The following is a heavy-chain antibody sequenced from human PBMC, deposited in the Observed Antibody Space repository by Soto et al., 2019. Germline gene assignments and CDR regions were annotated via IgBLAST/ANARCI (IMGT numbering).Heavy chain of an antibody. Sequence: QVQLVQSGAEVKKPGASVKVSCKTSGYDFFKYNMHWVRQAPGQGLEWMGVINPNGGYTRHAQKFQGRVIMTRDTSSKIVYMELSGLTSADTAMYYCTIADSDVVILPDVRPLFDLWGQGALVTVSS. CDR1: GYDFFKYN. V-gene: IGHV1-46*01. CDR3: TIADSDVVILPDVRPLFDL. CDR2: INPNGGYT. J-gene: IGHJ4*02. D-gene: IGHD2-21*02.